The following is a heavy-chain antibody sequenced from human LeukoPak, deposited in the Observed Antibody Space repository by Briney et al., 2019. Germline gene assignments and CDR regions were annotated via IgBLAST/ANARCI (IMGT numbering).Heavy chain of an antibody. CDR2: IYPADSDI. Sequence: GESLQISCQGSGYSINNYWIGWVRQMPGKGLEWMGIIYPADSDIRYSPSFQGQVTISADKSISTAYLQWSSLKASDTAMYYCARKEYCSGGSCYTWFDPWGQGTLVIVSS. CDR3: ARKEYCSGGSCYTWFDP. V-gene: IGHV5-51*01. J-gene: IGHJ5*02. CDR1: GYSINNYW. D-gene: IGHD2-15*01.